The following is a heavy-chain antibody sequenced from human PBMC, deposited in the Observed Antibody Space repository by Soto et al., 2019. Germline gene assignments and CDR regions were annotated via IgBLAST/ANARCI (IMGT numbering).Heavy chain of an antibody. CDR3: ARDASPGIAVAGTFSDAFDI. V-gene: IGHV1-46*03. CDR1: GYTFTSYY. D-gene: IGHD6-19*01. CDR2: INPSGGST. Sequence: GASVKVSCKASGYTFTSYYMHWVRQAPGQGLEWMGIINPSGGSTSYAQKFQGRVTMTRDTSTSTVYMELSSLRSEDTAVYYCARDASPGIAVAGTFSDAFDIWGQGTMVTVSS. J-gene: IGHJ3*02.